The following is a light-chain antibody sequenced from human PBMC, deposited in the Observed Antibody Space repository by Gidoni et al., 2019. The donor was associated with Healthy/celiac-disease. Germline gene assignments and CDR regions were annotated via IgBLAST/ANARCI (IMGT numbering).Light chain of an antibody. CDR2: GNS. CDR3: QSYDSSLSGSGV. V-gene: IGLV1-40*01. J-gene: IGLJ2*01. Sequence: QSVLTQPPSVSAATGQRVTISCTGSSSNIGAGYDVHWYQQLPGTAPKLLIYGNSNRPSGVPDRFSGSKSGTSASLAITGLQAEDEADYYCQSYDSSLSGSGVFGGGTKLTVL. CDR1: SSNIGAGYD.